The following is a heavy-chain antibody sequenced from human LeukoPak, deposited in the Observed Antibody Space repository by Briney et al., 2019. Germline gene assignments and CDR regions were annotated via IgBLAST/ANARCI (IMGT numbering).Heavy chain of an antibody. CDR3: ARGRHYYDRGFQH. CDR2: INHSGST. D-gene: IGHD3-22*01. CDR1: GGSFSGYY. V-gene: IGHV4-34*01. Sequence: TSETLSLTCAVYGGSFSGYYWSWIRQPPGKGLEWIGEINHSGSTNYNPSLKSRVTISVDTSKNQFSLKLSSVTAADTAVYYCARGRHYYDRGFQHWGQGTLVTVSS. J-gene: IGHJ1*01.